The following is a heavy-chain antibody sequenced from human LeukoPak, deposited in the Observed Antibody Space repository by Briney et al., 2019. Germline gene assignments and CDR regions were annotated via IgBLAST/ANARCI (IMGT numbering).Heavy chain of an antibody. CDR3: ATSITMVCFWESPPGDN. D-gene: IGHD3-10*01. CDR2: ISGSGGST. CDR1: GFTFSSYA. J-gene: IGHJ3*02. Sequence: GGSLRLSCAASGFTFSSYAMSWVRQAPGKGLEWVSAISGSGGSTYYADSVKGRFTISRDNSKNTLYLQMNSLRAEDTAVYYCATSITMVCFWESPPGDNWGQGTMVTVSS. V-gene: IGHV3-23*01.